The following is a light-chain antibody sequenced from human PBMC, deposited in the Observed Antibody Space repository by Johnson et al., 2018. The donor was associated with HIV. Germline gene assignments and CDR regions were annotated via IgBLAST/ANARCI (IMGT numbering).Light chain of an antibody. V-gene: IGLV1-51*02. J-gene: IGLJ1*01. CDR3: GTWDSGLSAPYV. CDR1: NSNIGSNY. Sequence: HSVLTQPPSVSAAPGQKVTISCSGSNSNIGSNYVSWYQQLPGTAPKLLIYENNKRPSGIPDRFSGSKSGTSATLGITGLQTGDEADYYCGTWDSGLSAPYVFGTGTKVTVL. CDR2: ENN.